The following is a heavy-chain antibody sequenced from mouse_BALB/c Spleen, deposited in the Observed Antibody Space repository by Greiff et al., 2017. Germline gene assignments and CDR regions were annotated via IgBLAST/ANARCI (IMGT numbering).Heavy chain of an antibody. J-gene: IGHJ2*01. CDR1: GFTFSSYA. Sequence: EVKLMESGGGLVKPGGSLKLSCAASGFTFSSYAMSWVRQTPEKRLEWVASISSGGSTYYPDSVKGRFTISRDNARNILYLQMSSLRSEDTAMYYCAREGEGNMDYWGQGTTLTVSS. CDR3: AREGEGNMDY. V-gene: IGHV5-6-5*01. D-gene: IGHD2-1*01. CDR2: ISSGGST.